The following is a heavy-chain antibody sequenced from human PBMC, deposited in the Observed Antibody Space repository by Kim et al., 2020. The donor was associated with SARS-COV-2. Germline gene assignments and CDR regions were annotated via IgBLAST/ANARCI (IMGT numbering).Heavy chain of an antibody. CDR2: ISAYNGNT. Sequence: ASVKVSCKASGCTFTSYGISWVRQAPGQGLEWMGWISAYNGNTNYAQKLQGRVTMTTDTSTSTAYMELRSLRSDDTAVYYCARDRVWDPSYYYYGMDVWGQGTTVTVSS. V-gene: IGHV1-18*01. CDR3: ARDRVWDPSYYYYGMDV. J-gene: IGHJ6*02. CDR1: GCTFTSYG. D-gene: IGHD1-26*01.